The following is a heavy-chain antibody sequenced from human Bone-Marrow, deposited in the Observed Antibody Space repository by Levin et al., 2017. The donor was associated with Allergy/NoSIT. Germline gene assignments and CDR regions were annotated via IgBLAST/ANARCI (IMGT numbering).Heavy chain of an antibody. CDR1: GGSISSFGYY. J-gene: IGHJ4*02. V-gene: IGHV4-31*03. Sequence: TASETLSLTCSVSGGSISSFGYYWSWIRQFPGKGLEWIGYIYYSGSTYYNPSLKSRVTISLDTSKNQFSLKLNSVTAADTAVYFCARAVGDVVPADHFDYWGQGTLVTVSS. CDR3: ARAVGDVVPADHFDY. D-gene: IGHD2-2*01. CDR2: IYYSGST.